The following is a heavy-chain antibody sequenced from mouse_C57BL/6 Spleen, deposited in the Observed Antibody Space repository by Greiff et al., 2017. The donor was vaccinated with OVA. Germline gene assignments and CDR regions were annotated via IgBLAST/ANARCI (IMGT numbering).Heavy chain of an antibody. D-gene: IGHD2-4*01. CDR2: ISSGGSYT. CDR1: GFTFSSYG. Sequence: EVHLVESGGDLVKPGGSLKLSCAASGFTFSSYGMSWVRQTPDKRLEWVATISSGGSYTYYPDSVKGRFTISRDNAKNTLYLQMSSLKSEDTAMYYCARHPSTMITTGSYFDYWGQGTTLTVSS. J-gene: IGHJ2*01. CDR3: ARHPSTMITTGSYFDY. V-gene: IGHV5-6*01.